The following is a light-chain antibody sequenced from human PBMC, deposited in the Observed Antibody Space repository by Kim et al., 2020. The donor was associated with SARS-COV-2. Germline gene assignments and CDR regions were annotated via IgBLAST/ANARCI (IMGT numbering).Light chain of an antibody. CDR3: SSYTSSSTPYI. V-gene: IGLV2-14*03. CDR1: SSDVGGYNY. J-gene: IGLJ1*01. CDR2: DVS. Sequence: QSITISCTGTSSDVGGYNYVSWYQQHPGKAPNLMIYDVSNRPSGGSNRFSGSKSGNTASLAISGLQAEDEADYYCSSYTSSSTPYIFGTGTKVTVL.